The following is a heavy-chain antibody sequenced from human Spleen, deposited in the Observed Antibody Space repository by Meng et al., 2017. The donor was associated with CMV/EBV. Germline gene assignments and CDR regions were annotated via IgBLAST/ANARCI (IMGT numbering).Heavy chain of an antibody. CDR3: TKDGGYSRSNNWYAAFDI. D-gene: IGHD2-2*01. CDR1: GFTFSSYA. Sequence: GESLKISCAASGFTFSSYAMTWVRQAPGKGLEWVASIDGSGRRTYYADSVKGRFTISRDNSKNTLSLQMNSLRAEDTAVYYCTKDGGYSRSNNWYAAFDIWGQGTMVTVSS. CDR2: IDGSGRRT. V-gene: IGHV3-23*01. J-gene: IGHJ3*02.